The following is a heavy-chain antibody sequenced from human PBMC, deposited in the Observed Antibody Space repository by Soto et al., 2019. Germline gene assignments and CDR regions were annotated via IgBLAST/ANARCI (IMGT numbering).Heavy chain of an antibody. J-gene: IGHJ5*02. D-gene: IGHD2-15*01. Sequence: SETLSLTCAVYGGSFSGYYWSWIRQPPGKGLEWIGEINHSGSTNYNPSLKSRVTISVDTSKNQFSLKLSSVTAADTAVYYCARGQVEDGIDPWGQGTLVTVSS. CDR1: GGSFSGYY. CDR3: ARGQVEDGIDP. V-gene: IGHV4-34*01. CDR2: INHSGST.